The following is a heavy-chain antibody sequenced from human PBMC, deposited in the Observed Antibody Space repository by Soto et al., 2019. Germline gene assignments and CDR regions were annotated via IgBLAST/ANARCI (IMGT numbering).Heavy chain of an antibody. D-gene: IGHD2-15*01. V-gene: IGHV4-39*01. CDR3: ARTKSLYCSDSKCYHSPFDY. CDR1: GGSISSSTYY. Sequence: QLQLQESGPRLVKPSETLSLTCTVSGGSISSSTYYWGWIRQPPGKGLEWLGSVYYSGDTYYNPSLNSRVAMSVDTSQNRFSLKLSSVTAADTAVYYCARTKSLYCSDSKCYHSPFDYWGQGTLVTVSS. CDR2: VYYSGDT. J-gene: IGHJ4*02.